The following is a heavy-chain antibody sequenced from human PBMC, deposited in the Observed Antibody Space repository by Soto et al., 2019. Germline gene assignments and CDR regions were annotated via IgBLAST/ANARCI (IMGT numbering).Heavy chain of an antibody. J-gene: IGHJ4*02. V-gene: IGHV1-2*04. CDR3: ARLMSGYTYYLDY. CDR1: GYTFTGYY. Sequence: ASVKVSCKASGYTFTGYYMHWVRQAPGQGLEWMGWINPNIGGTNYAQKFQGWVTMTRDPSISTAYMELSRLRSDDTAFYYCARLMSGYTYYLDYWGQGTLVTVSS. CDR2: INPNIGGT. D-gene: IGHD3-3*01.